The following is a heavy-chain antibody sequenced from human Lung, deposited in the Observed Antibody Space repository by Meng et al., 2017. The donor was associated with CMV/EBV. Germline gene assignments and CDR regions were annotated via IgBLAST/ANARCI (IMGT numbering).Heavy chain of an antibody. J-gene: IGHJ4*02. Sequence: QCHLADAGGVGKNRGAAVKVSCKASGYTFTNYGITWVRQAPGQGLEWMGWISAYNGNTNYAQTLQGRLTMTTDTSTSTAYMELRSLRSDDTAVYYCARVEVGITSGDYWGQGTLVTVSS. CDR1: GYTFTNYG. CDR3: ARVEVGITSGDY. D-gene: IGHD1-26*01. CDR2: ISAYNGNT. V-gene: IGHV1-18*01.